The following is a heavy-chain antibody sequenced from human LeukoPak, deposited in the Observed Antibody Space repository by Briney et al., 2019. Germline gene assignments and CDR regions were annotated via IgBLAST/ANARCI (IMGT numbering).Heavy chain of an antibody. CDR3: ARENLGYISSPYFDY. D-gene: IGHD6-6*01. V-gene: IGHV4-4*07. Sequence: PSETLSLTCSVSGGSINGYYWTWIRQPAGKGLEWIGRIYSSGSTNYIPSLKSRLTMSVDTSKNHFSLKLTSVTAADTAVYYCARENLGYISSPYFDYWGQGALVTVSS. CDR1: GGSINGYY. CDR2: IYSSGST. J-gene: IGHJ4*01.